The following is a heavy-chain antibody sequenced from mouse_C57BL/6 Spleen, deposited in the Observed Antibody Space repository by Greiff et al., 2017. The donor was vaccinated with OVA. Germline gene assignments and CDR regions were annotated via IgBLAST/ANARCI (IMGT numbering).Heavy chain of an antibody. CDR2: SRNKANDYTT. Sequence: EVQGVDSGGGLVQSGRSLRLSCATSGFTFSDFYMEWVRQAPGKGLEWIAASRNKANDYTTEYSASVKGRFIVSRDTSQSILYLQMNALRAEDTAIYYCARDRYFDVWGTGTTVTVSS. V-gene: IGHV7-1*01. CDR1: GFTFSDFY. J-gene: IGHJ1*03. CDR3: ARDRYFDV.